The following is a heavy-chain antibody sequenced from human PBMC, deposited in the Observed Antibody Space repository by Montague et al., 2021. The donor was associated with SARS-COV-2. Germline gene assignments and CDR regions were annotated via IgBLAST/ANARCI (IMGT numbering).Heavy chain of an antibody. D-gene: IGHD3-10*01. J-gene: IGHJ6*02. CDR2: INHSGST. CDR3: ARVRYYGSGTSLGMDV. V-gene: IGHV4-34*01. CDR1: GGSFSGYY. Sequence: SETLSLTCAVYGGSFSGYYWSWIRQPPGKGPEWIGEINHSGSTNYNPSLKSRVTISVDTSKKQFSLKLSSVTAADTAVYYCARVRYYGSGTSLGMDVWGQGTTVTVSS.